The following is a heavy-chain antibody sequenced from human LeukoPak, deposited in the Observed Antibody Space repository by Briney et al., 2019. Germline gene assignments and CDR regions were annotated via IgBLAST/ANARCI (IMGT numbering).Heavy chain of an antibody. CDR1: GFIFSTYG. J-gene: IGHJ5*02. D-gene: IGHD3-9*01. CDR3: ARGPHDDATGYSFS. Sequence: PGGSLRLSCEASGFIFSTYGMAWVPQAPGKGREWISYISSNSLTTSYADSGRGRFTISRDNAKNSLFLQINRLRADDHGVYYCARGPHDDATGYSFSWGQGTQVTVSS. V-gene: IGHV3-48*01. CDR2: ISSNSLTT.